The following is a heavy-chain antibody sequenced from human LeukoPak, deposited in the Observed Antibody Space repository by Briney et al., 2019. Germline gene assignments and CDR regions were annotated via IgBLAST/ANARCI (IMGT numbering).Heavy chain of an antibody. CDR3: ARGRGAVAGTRYYFDY. V-gene: IGHV4-34*01. J-gene: IGHJ4*02. Sequence: SETLSLTCAVYGGSFSGYYWSWIRQPPGKGLEWIGEINHSGSTNYNPSLKSRVTISVDTSKNQFSLKLSSVTAADTAVYYCARGRGAVAGTRYYFDYWGQGTLVTVSS. D-gene: IGHD6-19*01. CDR1: GGSFSGYY. CDR2: INHSGST.